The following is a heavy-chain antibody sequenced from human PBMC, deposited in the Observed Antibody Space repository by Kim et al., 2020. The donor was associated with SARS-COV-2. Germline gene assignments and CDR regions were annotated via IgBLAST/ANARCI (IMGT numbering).Heavy chain of an antibody. J-gene: IGHJ6*02. D-gene: IGHD6-6*01. CDR1: GGTFSSYA. Sequence: SVKVSYKASGGTFSSYAISWVRQAPGQGLEWMGGIIPIFGTANYAQKFQGRVTITADESTSTAYMELSSLRSEDTAVYYCAKEVGRAARPCGATGCYYYYGMDVWGQGTTVTVSS. CDR3: AKEVGRAARPCGATGCYYYYGMDV. V-gene: IGHV1-69*13. CDR2: IIPIFGTA.